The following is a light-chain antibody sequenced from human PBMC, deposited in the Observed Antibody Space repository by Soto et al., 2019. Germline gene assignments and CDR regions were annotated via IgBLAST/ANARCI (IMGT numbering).Light chain of an antibody. CDR3: CSYTSSSIRV. CDR2: EVR. J-gene: IGLJ3*02. CDR1: SSDVGGYNH. V-gene: IGLV2-14*01. Sequence: QSALTQPASVSGSPGQSITISCTGTSSDVGGYNHVSWYQQHPGKAPKLIIYEVRNRPSGVSSRLSGSKSGNTASLTISGLQAADEAAYYCCSYTSSSIRVFGAGTQLTVL.